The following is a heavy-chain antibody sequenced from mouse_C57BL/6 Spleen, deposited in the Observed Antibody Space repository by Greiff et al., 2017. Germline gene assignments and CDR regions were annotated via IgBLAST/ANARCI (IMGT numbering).Heavy chain of an antibody. CDR2: ISYDGSN. V-gene: IGHV3-6*01. CDR3: ARASVRYAMDY. CDR1: GYSITSGYY. Sequence: DVQLQESGPGLVKPSQSLSLTCSVTGYSITSGYYWNWIRQFPGNKLEWMGYISYDGSNNYNPSLKNRISITRDTSKNQFFLKLNSVTTEDTATYYCARASVRYAMDYWGQGTSVTVSS. J-gene: IGHJ4*01.